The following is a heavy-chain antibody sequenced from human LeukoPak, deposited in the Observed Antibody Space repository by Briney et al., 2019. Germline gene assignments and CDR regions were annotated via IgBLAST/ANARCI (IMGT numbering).Heavy chain of an antibody. CDR3: AKVYLRIQLWRPFDY. J-gene: IGHJ4*02. D-gene: IGHD5-18*01. CDR2: ISWNSGSI. Sequence: GGSLRLSCAASGFTFDDYAMHWVRHAPGKGLQWVSGISWNSGSIGYADSVKGRFTISRDNAKNSLYLQMNSLRAEDTALYYCAKVYLRIQLWRPFDYWGQGTLVTVSS. CDR1: GFTFDDYA. V-gene: IGHV3-9*01.